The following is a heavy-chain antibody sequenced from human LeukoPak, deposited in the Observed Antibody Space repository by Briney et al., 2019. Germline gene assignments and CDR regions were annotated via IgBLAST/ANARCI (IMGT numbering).Heavy chain of an antibody. CDR1: GFTFSRYS. D-gene: IGHD5-18*01. J-gene: IGHJ4*02. Sequence: GGSLRLSCEASGFTFSRYSLTWVRQSPGKELEWVSSISSSSSYIYYADSVKGRSTISRDNAKNSLYLQMNSLRAEDTALYYCARQADTAMLIWSFTDYWGQGTLVTVSS. CDR2: ISSSSSYI. CDR3: ARQADTAMLIWSFTDY. V-gene: IGHV3-21*01.